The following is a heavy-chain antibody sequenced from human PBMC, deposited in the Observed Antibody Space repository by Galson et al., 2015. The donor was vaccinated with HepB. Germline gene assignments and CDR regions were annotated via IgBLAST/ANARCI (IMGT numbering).Heavy chain of an antibody. J-gene: IGHJ4*02. CDR1: GFTFSSYA. V-gene: IGHV3-33*01. Sequence: SLRLSCAASGFTFSSYAMHWVRQAPGKGLEWVAIIWYDGSNKYYADSVKGRFTISRDNSKNTLYLQMNSLKTEDTAVYYCTPSPTIDYWGQGTLVTVSS. CDR3: TPSPTIDY. D-gene: IGHD1-26*01. CDR2: IWYDGSNK.